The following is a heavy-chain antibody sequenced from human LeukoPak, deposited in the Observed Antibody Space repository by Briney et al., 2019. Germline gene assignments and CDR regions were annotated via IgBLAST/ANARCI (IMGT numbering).Heavy chain of an antibody. J-gene: IGHJ1*01. Sequence: GGSLRLSCAASGFTFNDYAMHWVRQAPGKGLEWVSLISWDGGNTYYADSVKGRFTISRDNSKNSLSLQMNSLRAEDTALYYCAKGPGAAVGKRYIQHWGQGTLVTVSS. D-gene: IGHD6-13*01. CDR1: GFTFNDYA. CDR2: ISWDGGNT. V-gene: IGHV3-43D*03. CDR3: AKGPGAAVGKRYIQH.